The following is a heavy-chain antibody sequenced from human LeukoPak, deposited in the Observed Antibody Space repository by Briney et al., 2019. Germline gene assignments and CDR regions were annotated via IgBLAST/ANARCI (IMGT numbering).Heavy chain of an antibody. CDR2: ISASGDSQ. Sequence: GGSLRLSCAASGFTFKNYGMAWVRPVPGKGLEWVSAISASGDSQYYTDSVKGRFTISRDNSKNTLYLQMSSLRAEDTAVYYCARDWSDGFDYWGQGTLVTVSS. J-gene: IGHJ4*02. V-gene: IGHV3-23*01. D-gene: IGHD3-3*01. CDR3: ARDWSDGFDY. CDR1: GFTFKNYG.